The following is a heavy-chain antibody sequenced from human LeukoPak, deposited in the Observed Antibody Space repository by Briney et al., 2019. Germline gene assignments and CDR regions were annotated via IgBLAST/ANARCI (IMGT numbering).Heavy chain of an antibody. V-gene: IGHV1-18*01. CDR3: ARDRVIAVAGIGDY. J-gene: IGHJ4*02. D-gene: IGHD6-19*01. Sequence: GASVKVSCKASGYTFTSYDISWVRQAPGLGLEWMGWISAYNGNTNYAQKLQGRVTMTTDTSTSTAYMELRSLRSDDTAVYYCARDRVIAVAGIGDYWGQGTLVTVSS. CDR1: GYTFTSYD. CDR2: ISAYNGNT.